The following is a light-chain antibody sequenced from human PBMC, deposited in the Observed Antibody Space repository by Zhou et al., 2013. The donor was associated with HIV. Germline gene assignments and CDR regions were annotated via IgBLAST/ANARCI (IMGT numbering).Light chain of an antibody. V-gene: IGKV3-15*01. CDR2: DAS. CDR1: QSVDTY. Sequence: EIVMTQSPATVSVSPGARATLSCRASQSVDTYLAWYQQRPGQPPRLLIYDASTRATGVPVRFSGSGSGTEFTLSIANLQSEDVAVYYCQQYNRWPPLTFGGGTQVEIK. CDR3: QQYNRWPPLT. J-gene: IGKJ4*01.